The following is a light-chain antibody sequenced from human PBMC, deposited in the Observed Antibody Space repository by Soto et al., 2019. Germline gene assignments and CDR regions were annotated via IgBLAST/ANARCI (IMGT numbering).Light chain of an antibody. Sequence: QSALTQPASVSGSPGQSITISCTGTRSDVGGHNYVSWYQQLPGKAPKLMIYDVNIRPSGVSIRFSGSKSGNTASLTISGLQAEDEADYYCSSYTRSDTLVFGGGTKITVL. V-gene: IGLV2-14*01. CDR3: SSYTRSDTLV. CDR2: DVN. CDR1: RSDVGGHNY. J-gene: IGLJ2*01.